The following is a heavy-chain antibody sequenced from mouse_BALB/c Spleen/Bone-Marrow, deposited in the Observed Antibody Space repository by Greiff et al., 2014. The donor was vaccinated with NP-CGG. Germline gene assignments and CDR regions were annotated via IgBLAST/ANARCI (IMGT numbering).Heavy chain of an antibody. CDR2: ILPGSGST. V-gene: IGHV1-9*01. CDR3: ARLGIRSFDY. D-gene: IGHD3-1*01. J-gene: IGHJ2*01. Sequence: QVQLQQSGADLMKPGASVKISCKASGYRFNSYWIEWVKQRPGQGLEWIGDILPGSGSTNFNEKFKGKATFTAYTSSNTAYMQISNLTYEDSAVYYSARLGIRSFDYWGQGTTLTVSS. CDR1: GYRFNSYW.